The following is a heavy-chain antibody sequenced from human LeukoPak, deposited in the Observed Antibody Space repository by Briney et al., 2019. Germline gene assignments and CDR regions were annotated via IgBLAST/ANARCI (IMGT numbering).Heavy chain of an antibody. D-gene: IGHD5-18*01. CDR1: GGSISSGGYY. CDR3: ARVPTAPGKKYFNY. CDR2: IYYSGST. Sequence: PSETLSLTCTVSGGSISSGGYYWSWIRQHPGKGLEWIGYIYYSGSTYYHPSLKSRVTISVDTSKNQFSLKLSSVTAADPAVYYCARVPTAPGKKYFNYWGQGTLVTVSS. J-gene: IGHJ4*02. V-gene: IGHV4-31*03.